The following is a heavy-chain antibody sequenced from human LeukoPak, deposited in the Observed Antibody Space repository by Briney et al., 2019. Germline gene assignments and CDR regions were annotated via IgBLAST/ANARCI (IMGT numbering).Heavy chain of an antibody. CDR2: ISSSSSYI. J-gene: IGHJ3*02. CDR3: ARVRSGYCSSTSCHAFDI. V-gene: IGHV3-21*01. Sequence: GGSLRLSCAASGFTFRNYGMHWVRQAPGKGLEWVSSISSSSSYIYYADSVKGRFTISRDNAKNSLYLQMNSLRAEDTAVYYCARVRSGYCSSTSCHAFDIWGQGTMVTASS. CDR1: GFTFRNYG. D-gene: IGHD2-2*01.